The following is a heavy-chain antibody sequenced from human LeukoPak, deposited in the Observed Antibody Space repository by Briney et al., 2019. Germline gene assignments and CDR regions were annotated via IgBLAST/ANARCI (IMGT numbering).Heavy chain of an antibody. CDR3: AWSVAGSTYDYYMDV. CDR1: GYTFTSYG. D-gene: IGHD6-19*01. Sequence: ASVKVSCKASGYTFTSYGISWMRQAPAQGLEWMGLSSAYYGYTNYAQKLQAMVTITTDTSTSTAYMELRSLRSDDTAVYYCAWSVAGSTYDYYMDVWGKGTPVTISS. CDR2: SSAYYGYT. J-gene: IGHJ6*03. V-gene: IGHV1-18*01.